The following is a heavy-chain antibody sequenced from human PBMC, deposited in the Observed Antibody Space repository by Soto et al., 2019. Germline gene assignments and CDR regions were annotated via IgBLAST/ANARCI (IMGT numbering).Heavy chain of an antibody. J-gene: IGHJ4*02. CDR2: IWYDGSIK. V-gene: IGHV3-33*01. CDR1: GFTFSTYG. CDR3: ARGLRASYIRDEFAPLRAFDY. Sequence: QVQLVESGGGVVQPGRSLRLSCAASGFTFSTYGMNWVRQAPGKGLEWVAVIWYDGSIKYYVDSVKGRFTISRDNSKNTLYLQLRSLTAEDTAVYYCARGLRASYIRDEFAPLRAFDYWGQGTLVTVSS. D-gene: IGHD3-3*01.